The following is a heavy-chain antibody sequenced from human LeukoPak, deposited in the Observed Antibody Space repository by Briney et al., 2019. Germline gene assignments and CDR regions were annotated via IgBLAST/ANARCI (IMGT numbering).Heavy chain of an antibody. D-gene: IGHD2-2*01. CDR3: ARDRVVVVPAAHAPQSYYYGMDV. V-gene: IGHV4-59*01. CDR2: IYYSGST. J-gene: IGHJ6*02. CDR1: GGTISSYY. Sequence: SETLSLTCTVSGGTISSYYWSWIRQPPGKGLEWIGYIYYSGSTNYNPSLKSRVTISVDTSKNQFSLKLSSVTAADTAVYYCARDRVVVVPAAHAPQSYYYGMDVWGQGTTVTVSS.